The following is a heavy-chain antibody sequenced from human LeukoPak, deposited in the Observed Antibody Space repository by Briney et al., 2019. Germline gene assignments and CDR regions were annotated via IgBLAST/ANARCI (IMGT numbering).Heavy chain of an antibody. CDR1: GFTFTDYY. J-gene: IGHJ3*02. CDR2: ITNSGTTI. D-gene: IGHD4-11*01. CDR3: ARDRPNDYSTDGAVDAFDI. Sequence: GGSLRLSCAASGFTFTDYYMSWIRQAPGKGLEWVSYITNSGTTIYYADSVKGRFTISRDNAKNSLYLQMNSLRAEDTAVYYCARDRPNDYSTDGAVDAFDIWGQGTMVTVSS. V-gene: IGHV3-11*04.